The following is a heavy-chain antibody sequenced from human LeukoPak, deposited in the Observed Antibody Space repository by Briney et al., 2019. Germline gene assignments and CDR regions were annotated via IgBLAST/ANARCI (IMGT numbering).Heavy chain of an antibody. V-gene: IGHV4-59*01. CDR3: ARDSGSYLNWFDP. D-gene: IGHD1-26*01. J-gene: IGHJ5*02. CDR1: GGSISSYY. CDR2: IYYSGST. Sequence: PSETLSLTCTVSGGSISSYYWSWIRQPPGKGLEWIGYIYYSGSTNYNPSLKSRVTISVDTSKNQFSLKLSSVTAADTAVYYCARDSGSYLNWFDPWGQGTLVTVSS.